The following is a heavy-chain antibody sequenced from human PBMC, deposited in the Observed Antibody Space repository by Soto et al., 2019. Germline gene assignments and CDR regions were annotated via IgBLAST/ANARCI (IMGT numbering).Heavy chain of an antibody. CDR2: VYDSAAA. Sequence: QVQLRESGPGLVKPSETLSLTCTVTGGPVSSATYYWSWIRQTPGKGLEWLGYVYDSAAANYNPSLRSRLTISLETSKNQFSLRLTSVTAADTAVYYCARDTRVSIDSWGQRTLVTVSS. D-gene: IGHD2-15*01. CDR1: GGPVSSATYY. V-gene: IGHV4-61*01. J-gene: IGHJ4*02. CDR3: ARDTRVSIDS.